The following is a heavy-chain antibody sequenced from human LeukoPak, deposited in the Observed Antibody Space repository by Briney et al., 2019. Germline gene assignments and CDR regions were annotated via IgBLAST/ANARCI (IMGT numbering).Heavy chain of an antibody. CDR1: GGSISSGSYY. Sequence: PSETLSLTCTVSGGSISSGSYYWTWIRQHPGKGLEWIGYIHYSGTTDYNPSLKSRASMSLDTSKNQFSLKLSSVTAADTAVYYCARVTYGDYEDYYFDYWGQGTLVTVSS. D-gene: IGHD4-17*01. V-gene: IGHV4-31*03. CDR3: ARVTYGDYEDYYFDY. J-gene: IGHJ4*02. CDR2: IHYSGTT.